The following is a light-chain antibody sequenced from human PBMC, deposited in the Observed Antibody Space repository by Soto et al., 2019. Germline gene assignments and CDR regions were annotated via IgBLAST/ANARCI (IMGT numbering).Light chain of an antibody. V-gene: IGKV1-39*01. CDR3: QQNYRATLWT. J-gene: IGKJ1*01. CDR2: AAS. Sequence: IQMTQSPTSLSASVGDRITSSCLASQSISRYLNWYQHKPGKAPKLLITAASSLERGVPSRFSGGGSGTDFTLNISSLQPDDFATYYCQQNYRATLWTFGQGTKVDIK. CDR1: QSISRY.